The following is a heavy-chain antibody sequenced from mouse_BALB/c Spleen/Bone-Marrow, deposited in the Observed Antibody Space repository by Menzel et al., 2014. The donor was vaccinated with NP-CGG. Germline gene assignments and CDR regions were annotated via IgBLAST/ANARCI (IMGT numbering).Heavy chain of an antibody. V-gene: IGHV1-83*01. CDR1: GYTFTDYV. CDR2: IYPGTGST. J-gene: IGHJ3*01. D-gene: IGHD2-14*01. CDR3: ARYDVPAWFAY. Sequence: VQLQQSGPELVKPGASVKMSCKASGYTFTDYVIGWVKPRTGQVLEWIGEIYPGTGSTYYDENFRGKATLTADKSSNTVYMQLTSLTSEDSAVYFCARYDVPAWFAYWGQGTLVTVSA.